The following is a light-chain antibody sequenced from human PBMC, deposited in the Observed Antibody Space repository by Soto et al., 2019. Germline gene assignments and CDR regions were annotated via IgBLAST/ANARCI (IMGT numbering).Light chain of an antibody. Sequence: EIVLTQSPATLSLSPGERATLSCRASQSVSSDLAWYQHKPGQAPRLLIYDASNRATGIPARFSGSGSGTDFTLTISSLEPEDVAVYYCQQRSNLVTFGQGTRLEIK. CDR2: DAS. CDR1: QSVSSD. CDR3: QQRSNLVT. V-gene: IGKV3-11*01. J-gene: IGKJ5*01.